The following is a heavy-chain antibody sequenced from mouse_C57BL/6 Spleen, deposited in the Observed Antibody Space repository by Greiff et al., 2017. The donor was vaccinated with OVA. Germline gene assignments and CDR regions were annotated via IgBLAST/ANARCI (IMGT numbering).Heavy chain of an antibody. V-gene: IGHV5-17*01. CDR3: ASGLSFDY. Sequence: EVKVVESGGGLVKPGGSLKLSCAASGFTFSDYGMHWVRQAPEKGLEWVAYISSGSSTIYYADTVKGRCTIARDNAKNTLFLQMTSLRSEDTAMYYCASGLSFDYWGQGTTLTVSS. J-gene: IGHJ2*01. CDR2: ISSGSSTI. CDR1: GFTFSDYG.